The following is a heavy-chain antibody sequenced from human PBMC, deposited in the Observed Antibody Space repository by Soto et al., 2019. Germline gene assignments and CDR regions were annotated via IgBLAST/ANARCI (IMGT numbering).Heavy chain of an antibody. D-gene: IGHD6-19*01. CDR1: GYTFTDYG. CDR3: AREEGISDWHAFDY. J-gene: IGHJ4*02. V-gene: IGHV1-18*04. Sequence: QVQLVQSGAEVKKPGASVKVSCKASGYTFTDYGISWVRQAPGQGLEWMGWISTYNGNTIYAQKIRGSVTMTTDTSTSTAYVELRSLRSDDTAVYYCAREEGISDWHAFDYWGQGTLVTVSS. CDR2: ISTYNGNT.